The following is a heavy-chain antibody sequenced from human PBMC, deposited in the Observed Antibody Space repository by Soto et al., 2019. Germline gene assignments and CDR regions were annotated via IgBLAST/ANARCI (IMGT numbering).Heavy chain of an antibody. CDR3: AHVPGSGQLLYSYYYYMDV. V-gene: IGHV2-5*02. Sequence: QITLKESGPTLVKPTQTLTLTCTFSGFSLTTRGVGVGWIRQPPGKALEWLALIYWDDDKRYSPSLKSRLTITKDTSKNQVVLTLTSIDPVDTATYYCAHVPGSGQLLYSYYYYMDVWGKGATVAVS. D-gene: IGHD3-10*01. CDR2: IYWDDDK. CDR1: GFSLTTRGVG. J-gene: IGHJ6*03.